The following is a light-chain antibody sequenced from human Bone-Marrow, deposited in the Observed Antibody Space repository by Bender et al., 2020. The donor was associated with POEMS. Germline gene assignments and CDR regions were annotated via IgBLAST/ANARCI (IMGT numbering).Light chain of an antibody. V-gene: IGLV2-8*01. J-gene: IGLJ2*01. CDR1: RSDVGGHDY. CDR2: EVT. CDR3: RSYGSSNNFGR. Sequence: QSTLTQPASVSGSPGQSITISCTGTRSDVGGHDYVCWYQQHPGKAPRLMIYEVTKRPSGVPDRFSGSKSGNTASLTVSGLQAEDEADYHCRSYGSSNNFGRFGGGTKLTVL.